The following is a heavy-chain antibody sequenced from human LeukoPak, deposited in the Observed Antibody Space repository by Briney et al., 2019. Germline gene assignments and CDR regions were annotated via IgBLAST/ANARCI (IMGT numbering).Heavy chain of an antibody. Sequence: SETLSLTCAVYGGSFSGYYWSWICQPPGKGLEWIGEINHSGSTNYNPSLKSRVTISVDTSKNQFSLKLSSVTAADTAVYYCARDNSSSPLGYWGQGTLVTVSS. CDR3: ARDNSSSPLGY. D-gene: IGHD6-6*01. CDR1: GGSFSGYY. V-gene: IGHV4-34*01. J-gene: IGHJ4*02. CDR2: INHSGST.